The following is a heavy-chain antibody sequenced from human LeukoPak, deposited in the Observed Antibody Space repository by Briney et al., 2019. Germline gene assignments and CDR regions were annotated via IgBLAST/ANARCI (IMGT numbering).Heavy chain of an antibody. Sequence: SETLSLTCAVYGGSFSGYYWSWIRQPPGKGLEWIGEINHSGSTNYNPSLKSRVTISVDTSKNQFSLKLSSVTAADTAVYYCARGSPPYCSSTSCYRFDPWGQGTLVTVSS. J-gene: IGHJ5*02. CDR3: ARGSPPYCSSTSCYRFDP. CDR1: GGSFSGYY. D-gene: IGHD2-2*01. V-gene: IGHV4-34*01. CDR2: INHSGST.